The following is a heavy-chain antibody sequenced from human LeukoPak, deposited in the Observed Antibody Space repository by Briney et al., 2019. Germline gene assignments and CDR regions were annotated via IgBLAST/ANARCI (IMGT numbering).Heavy chain of an antibody. CDR1: GYTFTGYY. V-gene: IGHV1-2*06. D-gene: IGHD3-22*01. CDR3: ARVWYYYDSSGYPPAHYFDY. CDR2: INPNSGGT. Sequence: ASVKVSCKASGYTFTGYYMHWVRQAPGQGLEWVGRINPNSGGTNYAQKFQGRVTMTRDTSISTAYMELSRLRSDDTAVYYCARVWYYYDSSGYPPAHYFDYWGQGTLVTVSS. J-gene: IGHJ4*02.